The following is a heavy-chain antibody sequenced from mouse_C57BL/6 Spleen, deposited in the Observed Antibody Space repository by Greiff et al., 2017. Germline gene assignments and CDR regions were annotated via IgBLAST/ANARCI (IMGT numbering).Heavy chain of an antibody. Sequence: QVQLKESGTELVKPGASVKLSCKASGYTFTSYWMHWVKQRPGQGLEWIGNINPSNGGTNYNEKFKSKATLTVDKSSSTAYMQLSSLTSEDSAVYYCARRTFYGSSPYAKDYWGQGTSVTVSS. D-gene: IGHD1-1*01. J-gene: IGHJ4*01. CDR2: INPSNGGT. CDR3: ARRTFYGSSPYAKDY. V-gene: IGHV1-53*01. CDR1: GYTFTSYW.